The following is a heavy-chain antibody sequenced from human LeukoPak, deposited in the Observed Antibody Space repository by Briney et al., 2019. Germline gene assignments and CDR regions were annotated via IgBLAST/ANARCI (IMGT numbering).Heavy chain of an antibody. Sequence: SETLSLTCAVSGGSISSSNWWSWVRQPPGKGLEWIGEIYHSGSTNYNPSLKSRVTISVDKSKNQFSLKLSSVTAADTAVYYCARDVGYCSSTSCWKYNWFDPWGQGNLVTVSS. D-gene: IGHD2-2*03. CDR3: ARDVGYCSSTSCWKYNWFDP. V-gene: IGHV4-4*02. J-gene: IGHJ5*02. CDR2: IYHSGST. CDR1: GGSISSSNW.